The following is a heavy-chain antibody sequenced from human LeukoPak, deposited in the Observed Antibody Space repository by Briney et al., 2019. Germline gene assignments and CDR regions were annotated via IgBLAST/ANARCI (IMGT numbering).Heavy chain of an antibody. Sequence: SQTLSLTCTVSGGSISSGTYYWSWIRQPAGKGLEWIGRIYTSGSSGSTNYNPSLKSRVTISVDTSKNQFILKLSSVTAADTAVYYCARSGRAVAGKYFQYWGQGTLVTVSS. J-gene: IGHJ1*01. CDR3: ARSGRAVAGKYFQY. V-gene: IGHV4-61*02. CDR1: GGSISSGTYY. D-gene: IGHD6-19*01. CDR2: IYTSGSSGST.